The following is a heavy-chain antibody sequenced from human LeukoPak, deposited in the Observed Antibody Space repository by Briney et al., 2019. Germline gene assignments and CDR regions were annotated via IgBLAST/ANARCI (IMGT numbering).Heavy chain of an antibody. V-gene: IGHV1-2*02. CDR3: ARDLGSSSWYGYYYYYMDV. D-gene: IGHD6-13*01. CDR1: GYTFTGYY. Sequence: GASVKVSCKASGYTFTGYYMRWVRQAPGQGLEWMGWINPNSGGTNHAQKFQGRVTMTRDTSISTAYMELSRLRSDDTAVYYCARDLGSSSWYGYYYYYMDVWGKGTTVTVSS. CDR2: INPNSGGT. J-gene: IGHJ6*03.